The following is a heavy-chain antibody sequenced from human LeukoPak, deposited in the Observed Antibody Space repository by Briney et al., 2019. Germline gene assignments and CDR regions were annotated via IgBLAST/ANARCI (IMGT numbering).Heavy chain of an antibody. CDR1: GFTVSSNY. CDR3: ARVTGYRIEDYFDY. V-gene: IGHV4-59*02. CDR2: IYYSGST. D-gene: IGHD6-13*01. Sequence: PGGSLRLSCAASGFTVSSNYMSWVRQAPGKGLEWIGYIYYSGSTNYNPSLKSRVTISVETSKNEFSLKLRSVTAADTAVYYCARVTGYRIEDYFDYWGQGTLVTVSS. J-gene: IGHJ4*02.